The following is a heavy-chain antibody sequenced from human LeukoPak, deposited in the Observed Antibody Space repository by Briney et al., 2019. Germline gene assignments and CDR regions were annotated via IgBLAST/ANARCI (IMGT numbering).Heavy chain of an antibody. CDR1: GYTFTSYG. CDR3: ARGLDSSGPLSLVDY. Sequence: GASVKVSCKASGYTFTSYGISWVRRAPGQGLEWMGWISAYNGNTNYAQKLQGRVTMTTDTSTSTAYMELRSLRSDDTAVYYCARGLDSSGPLSLVDYWGQGTLVTVSS. J-gene: IGHJ4*02. V-gene: IGHV1-18*01. D-gene: IGHD3-22*01. CDR2: ISAYNGNT.